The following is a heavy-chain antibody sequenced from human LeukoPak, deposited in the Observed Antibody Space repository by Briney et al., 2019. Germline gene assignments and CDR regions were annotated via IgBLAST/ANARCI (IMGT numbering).Heavy chain of an antibody. Sequence: GASVKVSCKASGSTLTSFSVSWVRQAPGQGLEWMGWISAYNGDTNYAQKLQGRVTMTTDTSTNTAYMELRSLRSDDTAVYYCARGDCSGGSCFLPEYFQHWGQGTLVTVSS. V-gene: IGHV1-18*01. CDR3: ARGDCSGGSCFLPEYFQH. D-gene: IGHD2-15*01. CDR2: ISAYNGDT. CDR1: GSTLTSFS. J-gene: IGHJ1*01.